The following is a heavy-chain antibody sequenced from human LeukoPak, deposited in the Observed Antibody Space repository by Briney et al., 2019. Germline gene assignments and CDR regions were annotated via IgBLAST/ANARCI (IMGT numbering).Heavy chain of an antibody. D-gene: IGHD2-2*01. CDR1: GFTFGSYD. CDR2: IYSGGST. Sequence: GGSLRLSCAASGFTFGSYDMSWVRQAPGKGLEWVSVIYSGGSTYYADSVMGRFTISRHNPKNTLYLQMNSLRADDTAVYYCARLGYCSSTSCFDYWGQGTLVTVSS. CDR3: ARLGYCSSTSCFDY. V-gene: IGHV3-53*04. J-gene: IGHJ4*02.